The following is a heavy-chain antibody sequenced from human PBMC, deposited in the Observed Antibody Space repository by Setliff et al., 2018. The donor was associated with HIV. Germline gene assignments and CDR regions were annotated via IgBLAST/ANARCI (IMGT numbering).Heavy chain of an antibody. V-gene: IGHV4-39*07. CDR1: GGSISSRGYY. D-gene: IGHD3-22*01. Sequence: PSETLSLTCTVSGGSISSRGYYWGWIRQPPGKELEWIGSIYYSGSTYYNPSLKSRVAISVDTSKNQFSLKLSSVTAADTALYYCARGIYYYDSRRYYYYMDVWGQGTMVTVSS. CDR3: ARGIYYYDSRRYYYYMDV. J-gene: IGHJ6*03. CDR2: IYYSGST.